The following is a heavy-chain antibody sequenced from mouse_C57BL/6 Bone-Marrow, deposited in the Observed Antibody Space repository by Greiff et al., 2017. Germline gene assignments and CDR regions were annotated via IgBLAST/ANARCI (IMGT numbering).Heavy chain of an antibody. V-gene: IGHV1-74*01. CDR1: GYTFTSYW. CDR3: ARIYYDYDAGGGY. D-gene: IGHD2-4*01. J-gene: IGHJ4*01. Sequence: QVQLKQPGAELVKPGASVKVSCKASGYTFTSYWMHWVKQRPGQGLEWIGRIHPSDSDTNYNQKFKGKATLTVDKSSSTAYMQLSSLTSEGSAVYYCARIYYDYDAGGGYWGQGTSVTVSS. CDR2: IHPSDSDT.